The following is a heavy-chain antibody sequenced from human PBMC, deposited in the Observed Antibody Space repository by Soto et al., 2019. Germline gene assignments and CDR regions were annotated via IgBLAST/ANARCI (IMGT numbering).Heavy chain of an antibody. CDR3: ARRSVGRKKRITMVRGAVDAFDI. V-gene: IGHV4-34*01. J-gene: IGHJ3*02. Sequence: QVQLQQWGAGLLKPSETLSLTCAVYGGSFSGYYWSWIRQPPGKGLEWIGEINHSGSTNYNPSLKSRVTISVDTSKNQFSLQLSSVTAADTAVYYCARRSVGRKKRITMVRGAVDAFDIWGQGTMVTVSS. D-gene: IGHD3-10*01. CDR2: INHSGST. CDR1: GGSFSGYY.